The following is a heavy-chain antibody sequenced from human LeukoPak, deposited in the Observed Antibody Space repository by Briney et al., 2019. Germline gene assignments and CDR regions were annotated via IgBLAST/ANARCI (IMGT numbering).Heavy chain of an antibody. D-gene: IGHD2-2*01. V-gene: IGHV3-7*01. CDR2: IKQDGSEK. Sequence: GGSLRLSCAASGFTFSSYWMSWVRQAPGKGLEWVANIKQDGSEKYYVDSVKGRFTISRDNAKNSLYLQMNSLRAEDTAVYYCAREDIVVVPAAPDYWGQGTLVTVSS. CDR1: GFTFSSYW. CDR3: AREDIVVVPAAPDY. J-gene: IGHJ4*02.